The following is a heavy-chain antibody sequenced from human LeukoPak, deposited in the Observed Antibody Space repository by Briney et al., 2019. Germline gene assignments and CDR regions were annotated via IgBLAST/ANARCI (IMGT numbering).Heavy chain of an antibody. D-gene: IGHD3-22*01. CDR1: GFTFSSYG. V-gene: IGHV3-30*18. Sequence: GGSLRLSCAASGFTFSSYGMHWVRQAPGKGLEWVAVISYDGSNKYYADSVRGRFTISRDNSKNTLYLQMNSLRAEDTAVYYCAKGGYYDSSGYALGFDYWGQGTLVTVSS. CDR3: AKGGYYDSSGYALGFDY. CDR2: ISYDGSNK. J-gene: IGHJ4*02.